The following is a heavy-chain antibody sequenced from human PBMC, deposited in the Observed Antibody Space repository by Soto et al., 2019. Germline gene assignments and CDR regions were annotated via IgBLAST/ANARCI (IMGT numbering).Heavy chain of an antibody. Sequence: EVQLLESGGDLGQPGGSLRLSCAASGFTFNYYAMAWVRQAPGKGLEWVSAVTGSGGDTFHADSVKGRFTISRHNTKNTLFLQMTGLRAEDTAVYYCVKGSASSRPYYFDFWGQGTLVTVSS. J-gene: IGHJ4*02. V-gene: IGHV3-23*01. CDR1: GFTFNYYA. CDR2: VTGSGGDT. CDR3: VKGSASSRPYYFDF. D-gene: IGHD2-2*01.